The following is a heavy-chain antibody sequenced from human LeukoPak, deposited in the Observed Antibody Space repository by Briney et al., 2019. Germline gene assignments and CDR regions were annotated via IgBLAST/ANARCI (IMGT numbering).Heavy chain of an antibody. CDR3: AKSHYDSSGYYLDFDY. CDR2: ISGSGGST. CDR1: GFTFSSYA. J-gene: IGHJ4*02. Sequence: PGGSLRLSCAASGFTFSSYAMSWVRQAPGKGLEWVSAISGSGGSTYYADSVKGRFTISRDNSKNTLYLQMNSLRAEDTAVYYCAKSHYDSSGYYLDFDYWGQGTLVTVSS. D-gene: IGHD3-22*01. V-gene: IGHV3-23*01.